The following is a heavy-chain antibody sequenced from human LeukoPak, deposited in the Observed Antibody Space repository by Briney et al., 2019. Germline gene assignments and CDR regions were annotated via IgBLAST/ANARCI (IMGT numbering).Heavy chain of an antibody. V-gene: IGHV3-11*06. CDR1: GFTFSDYY. CDR3: ARISSDSISYYDH. Sequence: GGSLRLSCEASGFTFSDYYMSWIRQAPGKGLEWVSYISSSSSYTNYADSVKGRFTISRDNAKNTLFLQMNSLRAEDTAVYYCARISSDSISYYDHWGQGTLVTVSS. CDR2: ISSSSSYT. D-gene: IGHD3-22*01. J-gene: IGHJ4*02.